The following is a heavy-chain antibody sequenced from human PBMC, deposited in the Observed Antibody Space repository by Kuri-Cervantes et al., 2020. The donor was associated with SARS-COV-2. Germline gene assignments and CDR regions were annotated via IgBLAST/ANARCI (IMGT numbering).Heavy chain of an antibody. CDR1: GGSLNNYY. Sequence: ESLKISCTVTGGSLNNYYWGWIRQSAGKGLEWIGRIYITGSTDYDPSLRGRVTMSLDTSKSQFSLKLSYVTAADTAIYYCARGGQGLDPWGQGTLVTVSS. CDR2: IYITGST. CDR3: ARGGQGLDP. J-gene: IGHJ5*02. D-gene: IGHD3-16*01. V-gene: IGHV4-4*07.